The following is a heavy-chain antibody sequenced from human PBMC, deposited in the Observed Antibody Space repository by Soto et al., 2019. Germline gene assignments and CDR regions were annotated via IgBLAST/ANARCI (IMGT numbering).Heavy chain of an antibody. D-gene: IGHD3-10*01. Sequence: ALVTMPVTCGVFGACISDSHWWNWVRQHPGKGLEWIGEMYHSGSTYYNPSLKSRVTISVDTSKNQFSLKLTSVTAADTAVYYCARSVTPWGQGTPVTVSS. CDR3: ARSVTP. J-gene: IGHJ5*02. V-gene: IGHV4-4*02. CDR1: GACISDSHW. CDR2: MYHSGST.